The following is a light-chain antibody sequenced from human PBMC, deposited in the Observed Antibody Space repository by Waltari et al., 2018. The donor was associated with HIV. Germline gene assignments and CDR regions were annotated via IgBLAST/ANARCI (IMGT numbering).Light chain of an antibody. CDR2: EFN. V-gene: IGLV2-8*01. CDR1: TTDVPAHND. Sequence: QSALTPLPSAPGSPGQSVTISCTGTTTDVPAHNDVSWYQHHPGEAPKILIYEFNKRPSGVPDRFSGSKSGNTASLTVSGLQADDEADYYCTSYEGKNNLVFGGGTKLTVL. CDR3: TSYEGKNNLV. J-gene: IGLJ2*01.